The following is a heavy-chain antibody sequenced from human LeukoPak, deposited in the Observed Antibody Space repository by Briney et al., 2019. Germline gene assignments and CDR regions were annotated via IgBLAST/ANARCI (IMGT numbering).Heavy chain of an antibody. CDR2: IYPGDSDT. CDR3: ARSCRSSTSCYNY. J-gene: IGHJ4*02. D-gene: IGHD2-2*02. CDR1: GYTFTSYW. Sequence: ASVKVSCKASGYTFTSYWIGWVRQMPGKGLEWMGIIYPGDSDTRYSPSFQGQVTISADKSISTAYLQWSSLKASDTAMYYCARSCRSSTSCYNYWGQGTLVTVSS. V-gene: IGHV5-51*01.